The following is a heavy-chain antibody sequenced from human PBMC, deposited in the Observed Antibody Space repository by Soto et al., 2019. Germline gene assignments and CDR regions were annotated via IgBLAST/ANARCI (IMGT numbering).Heavy chain of an antibody. D-gene: IGHD1-1*01. V-gene: IGHV4-31*03. CDR2: IYYSGNT. Sequence: QVQLQESGPGLVKPSQTLSLTCTVSGGSIISGGYYWSWIRQHPGKGLEWIGYIYYSGNTYYNASLKSRVTISIDTSKNQFSLNLSSVTAADTAVYYCARVAYNWNLDFDYWGQVTLFTVSS. CDR3: ARVAYNWNLDFDY. J-gene: IGHJ4*02. CDR1: GGSIISGGYY.